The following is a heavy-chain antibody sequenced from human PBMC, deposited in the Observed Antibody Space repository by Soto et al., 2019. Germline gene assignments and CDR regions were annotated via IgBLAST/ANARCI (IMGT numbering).Heavy chain of an antibody. CDR3: ARERGSYYDSSGYYWGRDPFDP. V-gene: IGHV3-30-3*01. Sequence: QVQLVESGGGVVQPGRSLRLSCAASGFTFSSYAMHWVRQAPGKGLEWVAVISYDGSNKYYADSVKGRFTISRDNSKNTLYLQMNSLRAEDTAVYYCARERGSYYDSSGYYWGRDPFDPWGQGTLDTVSS. D-gene: IGHD3-22*01. CDR2: ISYDGSNK. J-gene: IGHJ5*02. CDR1: GFTFSSYA.